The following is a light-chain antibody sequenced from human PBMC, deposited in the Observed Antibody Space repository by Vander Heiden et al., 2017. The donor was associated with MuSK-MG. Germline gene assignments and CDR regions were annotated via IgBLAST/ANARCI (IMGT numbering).Light chain of an antibody. J-gene: IGKJ1*01. CDR2: EVS. Sequence: DIVLTQSPLSLSVTPGQPASISCKSSQSLLHSDGKTYLHWYLQKPGQPPHLLIYEVSNRFSGVPDRFSGSGSGTQFTVTISRVEAEDVGVYYCRQTMQLPQTFGQGTKVEIK. V-gene: IGKV2D-29*01. CDR1: QSLLHSDGKTY. CDR3: RQTMQLPQT.